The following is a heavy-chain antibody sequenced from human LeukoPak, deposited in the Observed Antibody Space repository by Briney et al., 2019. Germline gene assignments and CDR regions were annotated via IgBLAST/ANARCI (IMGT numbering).Heavy chain of an antibody. Sequence: SQTLSLTCAISGDSVSSNSAAWHWIRQSPPRGLEWLGMTYYRSKLSTDYAVSVKSRITINPDTSKNQFSLQLNSVTPEDTAVYYCARLHCTSTTCSIDYWGQGTLVTVSS. V-gene: IGHV6-1*01. CDR3: ARLHCTSTTCSIDY. D-gene: IGHD2-2*01. CDR1: GDSVSSNSAA. CDR2: TYYRSKLST. J-gene: IGHJ4*02.